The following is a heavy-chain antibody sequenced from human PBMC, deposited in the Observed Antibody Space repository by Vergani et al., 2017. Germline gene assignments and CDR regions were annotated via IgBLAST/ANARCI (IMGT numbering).Heavy chain of an antibody. D-gene: IGHD4-17*01. V-gene: IGHV3-23*01. J-gene: IGHJ6*02. CDR2: IGGSGGST. CDR3: AKPLPNLRYGKIYYYYGMDV. CDR1: GGKGRRMR. Sequence: EVQLLESGGGLVQPGGGRRREGEEGGGKGRRMRRRRGRKDKGKGMWGGAGIGGSGGSTYYADSVKCRFTLSRDNSKNTLYLQMNSLRAEDTAVYYWAKPLPNLRYGKIYYYYGMDVWGQGTTVTVSS.